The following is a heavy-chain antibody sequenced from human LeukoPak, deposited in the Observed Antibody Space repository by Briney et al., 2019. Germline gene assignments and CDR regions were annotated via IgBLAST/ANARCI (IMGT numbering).Heavy chain of an antibody. Sequence: GGSLRLSCAASGFTFSSYSMNWVRQAPGKGLEWVSSISSSSYIYYADSVKGRFTISRDNAKNSLYLQMNSLRAEDTAVYYCAGDRVSSGWYVFDYWGQGTLVTVSS. CDR3: AGDRVSSGWYVFDY. J-gene: IGHJ4*02. D-gene: IGHD6-19*01. CDR1: GFTFSSYS. CDR2: ISSSSYI. V-gene: IGHV3-21*01.